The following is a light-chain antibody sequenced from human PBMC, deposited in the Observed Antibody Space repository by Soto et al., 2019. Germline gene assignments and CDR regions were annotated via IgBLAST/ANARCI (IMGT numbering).Light chain of an antibody. J-gene: IGLJ3*02. V-gene: IGLV4-69*01. CDR1: SGHSNYA. Sequence: QSVLTQSPSASASLGASVKLTCTLSSGHSNYAIAWHQQQPEKGPRYLMKVDSDGSHSKGDGIPDRFSGSSSGTERYLTISSLQSEDEADYYCCSYAGSYIYLMFGGGTKVTVL. CDR3: CSYAGSYIYLM. CDR2: VDSDGSH.